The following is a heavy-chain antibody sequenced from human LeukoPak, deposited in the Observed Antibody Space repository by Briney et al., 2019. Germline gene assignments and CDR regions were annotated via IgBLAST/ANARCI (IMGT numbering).Heavy chain of an antibody. CDR1: GASIRSGGYY. Sequence: NASQTLSLTCSVSGASIRSGGYYWTWIRQHPAKGLEWIGYIYYSGSTNYNPSLKSRVTISVDTSKNQFSLKLSSVTAADTAVYYRARELGGDQDYWGHGTLVTVSS. D-gene: IGHD3-10*01. V-gene: IGHV4-61*08. CDR3: ARELGGDQDY. CDR2: IYYSGST. J-gene: IGHJ4*01.